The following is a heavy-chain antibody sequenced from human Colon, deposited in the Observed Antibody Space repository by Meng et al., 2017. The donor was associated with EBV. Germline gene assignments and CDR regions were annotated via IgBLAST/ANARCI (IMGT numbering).Heavy chain of an antibody. Sequence: QLPRQESGPGLVKPSATLPLPCLASGGSINNNNFYWGWIRQSPGRGLEWIGSIYYSASTYYNPSLRGRVTISVDTSKNQFSLRLSSVTAADTAVYYCVRVLRPGYSNKYHYYFDYWGQGTLVTVSS. J-gene: IGHJ4*02. D-gene: IGHD6-13*01. V-gene: IGHV4-39*07. CDR1: GGSINNNNFY. CDR2: IYYSAST. CDR3: VRVLRPGYSNKYHYYFDY.